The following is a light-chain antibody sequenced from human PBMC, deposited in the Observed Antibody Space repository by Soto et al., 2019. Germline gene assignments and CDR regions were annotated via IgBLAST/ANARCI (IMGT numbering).Light chain of an antibody. J-gene: IGLJ2*01. CDR1: SSDGGYDY. CDR3: SSHTSSGSLVV. CDR2: DVT. Sequence: QSALTQPASVSGSPGQSITISCTGTSSDGGYDYVSWYQHHPGKAPKLMIYDVTDRPSGVSNRFSGSKSGNTASLTISGLQAGDGGGYYCSSHTSSGSLVVFGGGTKLTVL. V-gene: IGLV2-14*03.